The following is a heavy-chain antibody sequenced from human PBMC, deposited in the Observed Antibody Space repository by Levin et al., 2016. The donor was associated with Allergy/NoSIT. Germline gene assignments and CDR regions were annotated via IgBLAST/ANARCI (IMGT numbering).Heavy chain of an antibody. CDR3: ARAGLGTMDV. V-gene: IGHV3-74*01. J-gene: IGHJ6*04. Sequence: GSLRLSCAASGFTFSSSWMHWVRQPPGKGLVWVSRIDSDGSTIYADSVKGRFTISKDNAKNTLYLQMNSLRAEDTAVYYCARAGLGTMDVWGRGTTVTVSS. CDR1: GFTFSSSW. CDR2: IDSDGST. D-gene: IGHD3-22*01.